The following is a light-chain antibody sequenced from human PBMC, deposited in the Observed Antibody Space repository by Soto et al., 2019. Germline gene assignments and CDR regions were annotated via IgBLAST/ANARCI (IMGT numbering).Light chain of an antibody. Sequence: AMTQSAATLSLSPGARATLSCRASQSVGNSLAWYQQKPGQAARLLIFGASTRVTGIPARFSGSGSGTEFTLTITSLQSEDFAVYYCQQYNNWPEYTFGQGTKVDIK. CDR3: QQYNNWPEYT. CDR2: GAS. CDR1: QSVGNS. J-gene: IGKJ2*01. V-gene: IGKV3-15*01.